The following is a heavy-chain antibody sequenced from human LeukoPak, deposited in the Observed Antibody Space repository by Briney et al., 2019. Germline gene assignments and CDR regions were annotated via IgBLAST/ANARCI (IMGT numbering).Heavy chain of an antibody. CDR3: ARVFRPSLTVFIIRGAFDI. J-gene: IGHJ3*02. V-gene: IGHV3-21*01. Sequence: GGSLRLSCTASGFTFSSYSLNWVRQAPGKGLEWVSSVSTGSNYIYYADSVKGRFTNSRDNDKNSLYLQMNSLRVEDTAVYYCARVFRPSLTVFIIRGAFDIWGQGTMVTVSS. CDR1: GFTFSSYS. D-gene: IGHD3-3*01. CDR2: VSTGSNYI.